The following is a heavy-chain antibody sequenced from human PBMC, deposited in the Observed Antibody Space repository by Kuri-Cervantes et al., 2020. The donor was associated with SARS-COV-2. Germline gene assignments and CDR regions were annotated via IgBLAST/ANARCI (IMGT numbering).Heavy chain of an antibody. CDR1: GFTFSSYG. J-gene: IGHJ6*03. Sequence: GGSLRLSCAASGFTFSSYGTHWVRQAPGKGLEWVAFIRYDGSNKYYADSVKGRFTISRDNSKNTLYLQMNSLRAEDTAVYYCAKDPVYYYYYMDVWGKGTTVTVSS. V-gene: IGHV3-30*02. CDR3: AKDPVYYYYYMDV. CDR2: IRYDGSNK.